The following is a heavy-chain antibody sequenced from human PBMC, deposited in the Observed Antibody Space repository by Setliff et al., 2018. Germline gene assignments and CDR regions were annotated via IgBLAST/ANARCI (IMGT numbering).Heavy chain of an antibody. CDR2: INPSGGLT. J-gene: IGHJ3*02. Sequence: ASVKVSCKASGYTLTNYYMHWVRQGPGQGLEWTGIINPSGGLTRYAQKFQGRVTMTRDTSTSTVYMEVSSLRSEDTAVYYCARDRYYNSWSGTSITAPHDAFDIWGQGTMVTVSS. CDR3: ARDRYYNSWSGTSITAPHDAFDI. D-gene: IGHD3-3*01. V-gene: IGHV1-46*03. CDR1: GYTLTNYY.